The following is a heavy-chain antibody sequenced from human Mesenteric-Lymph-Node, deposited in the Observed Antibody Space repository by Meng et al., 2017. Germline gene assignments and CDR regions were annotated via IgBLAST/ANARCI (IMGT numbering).Heavy chain of an antibody. J-gene: IGHJ1*01. Sequence: VHLVASGAVLVPPGGSLVLSCEASGFSFTDHWMRWVRQGPGKGPVWVSRIDPDGSDPTYADSVKGRFSISRDNAKNTVYLQMNSLRAEDSALYYCTNDRLNHWGQGALVTVSS. D-gene: IGHD1-1*01. CDR1: GFSFTDHW. V-gene: IGHV3-74*03. CDR2: IDPDGSDP. CDR3: TNDRLNH.